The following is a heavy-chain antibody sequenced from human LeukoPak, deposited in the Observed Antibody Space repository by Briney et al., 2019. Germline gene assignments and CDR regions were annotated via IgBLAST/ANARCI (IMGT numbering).Heavy chain of an antibody. CDR1: GFTFSPYT. Sequence: PGGSLRLSCAPSGFTFSPYTMHWFRQPPGKGLECLSYINTGSTTIYYADSVKGRFTISRDNAKNSLYLQLNSLRAEDTAVYYSARESSLCAFDVWGQGTMVTVSS. CDR3: ARESSLCAFDV. J-gene: IGHJ3*01. CDR2: INTGSTTI. D-gene: IGHD6-6*01. V-gene: IGHV3-48*01.